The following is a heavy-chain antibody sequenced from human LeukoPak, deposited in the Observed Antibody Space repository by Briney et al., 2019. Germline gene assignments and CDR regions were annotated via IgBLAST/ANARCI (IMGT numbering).Heavy chain of an antibody. V-gene: IGHV4-39*01. CDR2: IYYSGST. D-gene: IGHD2-2*03. Sequence: PSETLSLTCAVSGGSISSSSYYWGWIRQPPGKGLEWIGSIYYSGSTYYNPSLKSRVTISVDTSKNQFSLKLSSVTAADTAVYYCARRIWILFAFDIWGQGTMVTVSS. CDR1: GGSISSSSYY. J-gene: IGHJ3*02. CDR3: ARRIWILFAFDI.